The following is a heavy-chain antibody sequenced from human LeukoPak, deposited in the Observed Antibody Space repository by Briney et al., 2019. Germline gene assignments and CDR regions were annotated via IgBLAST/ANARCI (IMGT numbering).Heavy chain of an antibody. V-gene: IGHV3-23*01. Sequence: PGGSLRLSCAASGFTFSSYAMSWVRQAPGKGLEWVSAISGSGGSTYYAVSVKGRFTISRDNSKNTLYLQMNSLRAEDTAVYYCAKDRGGYYYDSSGLPSSWFDPWGQGTLVTVSS. CDR3: AKDRGGYYYDSSGLPSSWFDP. D-gene: IGHD3-22*01. J-gene: IGHJ5*02. CDR2: ISGSGGST. CDR1: GFTFSSYA.